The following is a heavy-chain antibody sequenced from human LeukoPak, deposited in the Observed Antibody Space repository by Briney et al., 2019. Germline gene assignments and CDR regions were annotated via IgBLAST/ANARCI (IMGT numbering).Heavy chain of an antibody. V-gene: IGHV3-13*01. CDR2: IRTAGDT. CDR3: ARAKSGWYHFDY. CDR1: GCTFSSYD. D-gene: IGHD6-19*01. J-gene: IGHJ4*02. Sequence: GGSLRLSCAASGCTFSSYDMHWVRQATGKGLEWVSAIRTAGDTYYPGSVKGRFTSSRESAKNSLYLQMNSRRAGDTAVYYCARAKSGWYHFDYWGQGTLVTVCS.